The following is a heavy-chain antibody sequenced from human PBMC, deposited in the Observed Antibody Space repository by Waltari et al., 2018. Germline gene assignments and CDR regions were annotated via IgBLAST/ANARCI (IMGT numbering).Heavy chain of an antibody. CDR1: GGSFSGYY. V-gene: IGHV4-34*01. CDR2: INHSGST. J-gene: IGHJ5*02. Sequence: QVQLQQWGAGRLKLSETLSLTCAVYGGSFSGYYWSWIRQPPGKGLAWIGEINHSGSTNYNPSLKSRVTISVDTSKNQFSLKLSSVTAADTAVYYCARGRGRYYYGSGSSTRNWFDPWGQGTLVTVSS. CDR3: ARGRGRYYYGSGSSTRNWFDP. D-gene: IGHD3-10*01.